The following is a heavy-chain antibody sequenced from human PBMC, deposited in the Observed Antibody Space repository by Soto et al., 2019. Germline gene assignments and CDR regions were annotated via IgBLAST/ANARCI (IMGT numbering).Heavy chain of an antibody. Sequence: PSETLSLTCTVSGGSISSGGHYWSWIRQHPGKGLEWIGYIYHSGYTDYNPSLRSRATISVDTSTNHFSLKLSSVTAADTAVYYCARAVRNSFFDCWGQGTQVTVSS. J-gene: IGHJ4*02. CDR1: GGSISSGGHY. D-gene: IGHD3-9*01. CDR2: IYHSGYT. V-gene: IGHV4-31*03. CDR3: ARAVRNSFFDC.